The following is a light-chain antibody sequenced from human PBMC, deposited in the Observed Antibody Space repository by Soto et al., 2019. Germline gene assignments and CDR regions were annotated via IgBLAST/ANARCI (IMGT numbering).Light chain of an antibody. CDR3: QQYNDYSGM. J-gene: IGKJ1*01. V-gene: IGKV1-5*01. Sequence: DIHMTQSPSTLSASVGDRVTITCRASQSISRWLAWHQQKPGKAPRLLIYDASNLQRGVPSRFSGSGSGTEFTLTITSLQPEDFDTYYCQQYNDYSGMFGQGTKVDIK. CDR2: DAS. CDR1: QSISRW.